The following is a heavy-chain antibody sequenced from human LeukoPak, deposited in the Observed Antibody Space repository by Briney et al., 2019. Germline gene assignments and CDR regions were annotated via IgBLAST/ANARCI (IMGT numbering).Heavy chain of an antibody. CDR3: AKDLEIEGRFDY. CDR2: ISYDGSNK. CDR1: GFTFSSYG. Sequence: GGSLRLSCAAPGFTFSSYGMHWVRQAPGKGLEWVAVISYDGSNKYYADSVKGRFTISRDNSKNTLYLQMNSLRAEDTAVYYCAKDLEIEGRFDYWGQGTLVTVSS. V-gene: IGHV3-30*18. J-gene: IGHJ4*02. D-gene: IGHD5-24*01.